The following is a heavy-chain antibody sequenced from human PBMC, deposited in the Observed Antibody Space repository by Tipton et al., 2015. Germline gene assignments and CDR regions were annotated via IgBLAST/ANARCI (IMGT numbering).Heavy chain of an antibody. CDR2: ISGSGGST. CDR3: AKPPYDLYSSGWSLIGGDY. Sequence: GSLRLSCAASGFTFTNYAMNWVRQAPGKGLEWVPAISGSGGSTDYADSVKGRFTISRDNSKNTLYLQMNSLRAEDTAVYYCAKPPYDLYSSGWSLIGGDYWGQGTLVTVSS. J-gene: IGHJ4*02. D-gene: IGHD6-19*01. CDR1: GFTFTNYA. V-gene: IGHV3-23*01.